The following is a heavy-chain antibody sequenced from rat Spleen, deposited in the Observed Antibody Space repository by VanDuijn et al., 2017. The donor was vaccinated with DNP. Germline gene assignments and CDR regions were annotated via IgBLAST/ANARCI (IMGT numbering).Heavy chain of an antibody. CDR3: TIDGLTD. V-gene: IGHV5S13*01. J-gene: IGHJ2*01. CDR2: ISTGGVNT. CDR1: GVNFSTYG. D-gene: IGHD4-1*01. Sequence: EVQLVESGGGLVQPGRSLKLSCVVSGVNFSTYGMAWVRQAPTKGLEWVASISTGGVNTFYRDSVKGRFTISRDNAKNTQYLQMDSLRSEDTATYYCTIDGLTDWGQGVMVTVSS.